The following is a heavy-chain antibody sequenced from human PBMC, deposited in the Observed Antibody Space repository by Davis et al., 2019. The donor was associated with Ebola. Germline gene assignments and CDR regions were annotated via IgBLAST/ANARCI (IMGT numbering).Heavy chain of an antibody. V-gene: IGHV4-39*01. D-gene: IGHD6-6*01. CDR3: ARGGRIAAQDFDY. CDR2: IYYSGST. J-gene: IGHJ4*02. CDR1: GGSISASAYY. Sequence: SETLSLTCTVSGGSISASAYYWGWIRQPPGKGLEWIGSIYYSGSTYYNPSLKSRVTISVDTSNNQFSLKLSSVTAADTAVYYCARGGRIAAQDFDYWGQGTLVTVSS.